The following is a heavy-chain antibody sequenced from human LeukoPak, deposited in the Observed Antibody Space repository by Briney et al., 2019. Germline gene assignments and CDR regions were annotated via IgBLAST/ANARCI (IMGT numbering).Heavy chain of an antibody. Sequence: GGSLRLSCTASGFTFGDYAMSWVRQAPGKGLEWVGFIRSKAYGGTTEYAASVKGRFTISRDDSKSIAYLQMNSLKTEDTAVYYCTRVSGSYGSYYYYYYGMDVWGQGTTVTVSS. CDR1: GFTFGDYA. CDR2: IRSKAYGGTT. CDR3: TRVSGSYGSYYYYYYGMDV. V-gene: IGHV3-49*04. J-gene: IGHJ6*02. D-gene: IGHD5-18*01.